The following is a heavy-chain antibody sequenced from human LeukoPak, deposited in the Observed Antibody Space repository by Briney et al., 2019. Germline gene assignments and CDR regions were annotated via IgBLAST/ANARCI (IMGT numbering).Heavy chain of an antibody. V-gene: IGHV3-7*01. D-gene: IGHD3-10*01. CDR1: GFTFSSFW. J-gene: IGHJ4*02. Sequence: PGGSLRLSCAASGFTFSSFWMTWVRQAPGKGLEWVANIKQDGSEEHYVDSVKGRFIISRDNAKNSLYLQMNSLRAEDTAVYYCARDRGSGSYYSQDWGQGTLVTVSP. CDR2: IKQDGSEE. CDR3: ARDRGSGSYYSQD.